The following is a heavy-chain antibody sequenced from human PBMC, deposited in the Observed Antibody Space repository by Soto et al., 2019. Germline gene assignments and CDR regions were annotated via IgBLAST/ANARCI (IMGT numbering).Heavy chain of an antibody. J-gene: IGHJ6*02. Sequence: QVRLQESGPGLVKPSETLSLTCTVSGGSIRSYYWSWIRQAPGKGLEWIGYLYNSGSTVYNPSLMGRVTISVDTSNNQFSLKLNSVTAADTAVYYCARDLWGYCGTDCYPLDVWGQGTTVTVSS. D-gene: IGHD2-21*02. CDR2: LYNSGST. CDR3: ARDLWGYCGTDCYPLDV. V-gene: IGHV4-59*01. CDR1: GGSIRSYY.